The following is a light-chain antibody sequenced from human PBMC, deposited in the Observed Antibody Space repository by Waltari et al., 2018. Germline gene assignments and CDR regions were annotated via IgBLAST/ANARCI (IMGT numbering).Light chain of an antibody. CDR1: QGISSW. CDR3: QQYNSYPWT. Sequence: DIQMTQSPSTLSASLGDRVTLTCRASQGISSWLDWYQQKPGKAPKLLNYKASSLESGVPSRFSGSGSGTEFTLTISSLQPDDFATYYCQQYNSYPWTFGQGTKVEIK. V-gene: IGKV1-5*03. J-gene: IGKJ1*01. CDR2: KAS.